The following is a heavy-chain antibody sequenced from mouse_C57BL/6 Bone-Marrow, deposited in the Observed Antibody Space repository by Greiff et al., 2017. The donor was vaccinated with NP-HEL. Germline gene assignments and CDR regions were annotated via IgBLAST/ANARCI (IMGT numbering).Heavy chain of an antibody. Sequence: DVKLVESGGGLVKPGGSLKLSCAASGFTFSSYAMSWVRQTPEKRLEWVATISDGGSYTYYPDNVKGRFTISRDNAKTNLYLQMSHLKAEDTAMYYGARVITTEVALYYFDYWGQGTTLTVSS. D-gene: IGHD1-1*01. CDR2: ISDGGSYT. CDR1: GFTFSSYA. CDR3: ARVITTEVALYYFDY. J-gene: IGHJ2*01. V-gene: IGHV5-4*03.